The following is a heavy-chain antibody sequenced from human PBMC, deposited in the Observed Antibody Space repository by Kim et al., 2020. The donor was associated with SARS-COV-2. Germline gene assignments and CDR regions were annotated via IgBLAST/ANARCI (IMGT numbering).Heavy chain of an antibody. D-gene: IGHD1-7*01. J-gene: IGHJ4*02. V-gene: IGHV4-61*02. CDR3: ARDTITGTTDY. CDR2: T. Sequence: TNYTPSLKSRVTISVDTSKNQFALELSSVTAADTAVYYCARDTITGTTDYWGQGTLVTVSS.